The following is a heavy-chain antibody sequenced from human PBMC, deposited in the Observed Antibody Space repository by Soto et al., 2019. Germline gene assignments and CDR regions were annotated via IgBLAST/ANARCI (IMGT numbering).Heavy chain of an antibody. CDR3: ARELQGLYYFDY. J-gene: IGHJ4*02. D-gene: IGHD4-4*01. Sequence: ASVKGSCKTSGYTFTTYGVAWVRQAPGQGLEWLGWINGCTSKTKYSQKFQGRVTLTTDTSASTAYMELSRLRSEGTAVYYCARELQGLYYFDYWGQGALVTVS. V-gene: IGHV1-18*04. CDR1: GYTFTTYG. CDR2: INGCTSKT.